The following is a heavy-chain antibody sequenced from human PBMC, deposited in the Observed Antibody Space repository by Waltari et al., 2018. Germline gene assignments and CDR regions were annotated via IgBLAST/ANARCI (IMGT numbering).Heavy chain of an antibody. Sequence: QVQLVQSGAEVKKPGASVKVSCKASGYTFTSYGISWLRQAPGQGLEWMGWISAYNGNTNYAQKLQGRVTMTTDTSTSTAYMELRSLRSDDTAVYYCARDRTSVGANSPDAFDIWGQGTMVTVSS. CDR1: GYTFTSYG. CDR3: ARDRTSVGANSPDAFDI. CDR2: ISAYNGNT. J-gene: IGHJ3*02. D-gene: IGHD1-26*01. V-gene: IGHV1-18*01.